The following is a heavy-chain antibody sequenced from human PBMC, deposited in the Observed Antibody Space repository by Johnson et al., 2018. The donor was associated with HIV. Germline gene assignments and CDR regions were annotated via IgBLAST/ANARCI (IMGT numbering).Heavy chain of an antibody. D-gene: IGHD4-11*01. CDR1: GITFSNYG. CDR3: AKGWDPMTTVNTFAFDI. CDR2: ISYDGSNK. J-gene: IGHJ3*02. V-gene: IGHV3-30*18. Sequence: QVQLVESGGGLVQPGGSLRLSCAASGITFSNYGVHWVRQAPGKGLEWVAVISYDGSNKYYADSVKGRFTISRDNSKNTLYLQMNTLRAEDAAVYYCAKGWDPMTTVNTFAFDIWGQGTMVTVSS.